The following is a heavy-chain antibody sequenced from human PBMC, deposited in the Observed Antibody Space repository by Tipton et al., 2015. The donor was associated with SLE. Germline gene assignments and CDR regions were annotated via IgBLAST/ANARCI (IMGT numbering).Heavy chain of an antibody. J-gene: IGHJ4*02. CDR3: ASSGAGDSFDY. CDR1: GFTFSSYW. Sequence: SLRLSCAASGFTFSSYWMSWVRQAPGKGLEWVANIKQDGSEKYYVDSVKGRFTVSRDNSKNTLYLQMNSLRAEDTAVYYCASSGAGDSFDYWGQGTLVTVSS. CDR2: IKQDGSEK. D-gene: IGHD4-17*01. V-gene: IGHV3-7*03.